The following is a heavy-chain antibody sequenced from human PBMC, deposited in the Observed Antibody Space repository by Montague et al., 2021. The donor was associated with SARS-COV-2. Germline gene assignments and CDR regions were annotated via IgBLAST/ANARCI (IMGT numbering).Heavy chain of an antibody. V-gene: IGHV4-39*01. CDR1: GGSISSSTYY. J-gene: IGHJ4*02. CDR2: INYRGST. Sequence: SETLSLTCTVSGGSISSSTYYWAWIRQPPGKGLVWFGSINYRGSTYYNPSLKSRVFISVDTSKKQLSLTLTSVTAADTAVYYCATQEDPSGWIPGPFDFWGQGTLLSVSS. CDR3: ATQEDPSGWIPGPFDF. D-gene: IGHD6-19*01.